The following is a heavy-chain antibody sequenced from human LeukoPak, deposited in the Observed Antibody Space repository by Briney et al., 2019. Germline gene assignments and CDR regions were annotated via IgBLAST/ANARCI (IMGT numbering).Heavy chain of an antibody. CDR1: GYTFTNFA. D-gene: IGHD5-12*01. J-gene: IGHJ4*02. CDR3: AKTTNGYELDY. V-gene: IGHV1-3*01. Sequence: ASVKVSCKASGYTFTNFALHWARQAPGQSLEWMGWISPGSGSTKYSQKLQDRVTITRDTSASTAYMEVSSLRSEDTAVYYCAKTTNGYELDYWGQGTLVTVSS. CDR2: ISPGSGST.